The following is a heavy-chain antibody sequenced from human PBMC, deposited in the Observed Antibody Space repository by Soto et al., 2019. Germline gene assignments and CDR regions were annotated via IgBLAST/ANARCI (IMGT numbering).Heavy chain of an antibody. J-gene: IGHJ6*02. D-gene: IGHD3-10*01. CDR3: ATDMITMVRGVIYYYYGMDV. CDR1: GYTFTSYY. V-gene: IGHV1-24*01. CDR2: FDPEDGET. Sequence: ASVKVSCKASGYTFTSYYMHWVRQAPGQGLEWMGGFDPEDGETIYAQKFQGRVTMTEDTSTDTAYMELSSLRSEDTAVYYCATDMITMVRGVIYYYYGMDVWGQGTTVTVSS.